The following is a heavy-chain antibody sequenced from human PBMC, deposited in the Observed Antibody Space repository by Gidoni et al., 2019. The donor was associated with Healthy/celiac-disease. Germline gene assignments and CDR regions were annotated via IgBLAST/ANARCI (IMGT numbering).Heavy chain of an antibody. CDR2: ISSSSSYI. CDR1: GFTFSSYS. J-gene: IGHJ6*02. V-gene: IGHV3-21*01. CDR3: ARSSGSGSYYNYYYYYGMDV. D-gene: IGHD3-10*01. Sequence: EVQLVESGGGLVKPGGSLRLSCAASGFTFSSYSMNWVRQAPGKGLAWVSSISSSSSYIYYADSVKGRFTISRDNAKNSLYLQMNSLRAEDTAVYYCARSSGSGSYYNYYYYYGMDVWGQGTTVTVSS.